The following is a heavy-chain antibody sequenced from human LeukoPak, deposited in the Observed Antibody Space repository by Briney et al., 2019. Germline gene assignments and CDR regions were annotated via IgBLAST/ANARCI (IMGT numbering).Heavy chain of an antibody. D-gene: IGHD6-13*01. Sequence: SVKVSCKASGGTFSSYAISWVRQPPGQGLEWMGRIIPIFGTANYAQKFQGRVTITADESTSTAYMELSSLRSEDTAVYYCARGGIAALNWFDPWGQGTLVTVSS. J-gene: IGHJ5*02. CDR1: GGTFSSYA. V-gene: IGHV1-69*13. CDR2: IIPIFGTA. CDR3: ARGGIAALNWFDP.